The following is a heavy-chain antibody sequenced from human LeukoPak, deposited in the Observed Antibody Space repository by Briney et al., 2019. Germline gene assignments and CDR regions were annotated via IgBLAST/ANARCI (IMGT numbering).Heavy chain of an antibody. D-gene: IGHD2-2*01. CDR1: GYRLGSYW. Sequence: GESLKISCQGSGYRLGSYWIGWVRQMPGKGLEWMGIIYPGNSDTKYSPSFQGQVTISADKSINTAYLEFISLRASDTAVYYCARRLYCSTTTCYDRGYYFEYWGQGTQVTVSS. CDR3: ARRLYCSTTTCYDRGYYFEY. V-gene: IGHV5-51*01. J-gene: IGHJ4*02. CDR2: IYPGNSDT.